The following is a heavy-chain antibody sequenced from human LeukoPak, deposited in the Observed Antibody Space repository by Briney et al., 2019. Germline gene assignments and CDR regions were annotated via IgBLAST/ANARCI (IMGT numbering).Heavy chain of an antibody. J-gene: IGHJ3*02. V-gene: IGHV3-30*03. CDR2: ISYGGSNK. CDR1: GFTFSSYG. D-gene: IGHD1-26*01. Sequence: GGSLRLSCAASGFTFSSYGMHWVRQAPGKGLEWVAVISYGGSNKYYADSVKGRFTISRDNSKNTLYLQMNSLRVEDTAVYYCASSGSRPNAFDIWGQGTMVTVSS. CDR3: ASSGSRPNAFDI.